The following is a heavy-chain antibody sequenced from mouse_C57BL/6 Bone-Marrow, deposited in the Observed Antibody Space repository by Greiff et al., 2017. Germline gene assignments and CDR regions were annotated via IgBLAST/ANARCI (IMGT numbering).Heavy chain of an antibody. CDR2: FYPGSGSI. D-gene: IGHD2-10*02. Sequence: VQLQESGAELVKPGASVKLSCKASGYTFTEYTIHWVKQRSGQGLEWIGWFYPGSGSIKYNEKFKDKATLTADKSSSTVYMELSRLTSEDSAVYFCARHEEGYGRYWVYAMDYWGQGTSVTVSS. CDR3: ARHEEGYGRYWVYAMDY. V-gene: IGHV1-62-2*01. J-gene: IGHJ4*01. CDR1: GYTFTEYT.